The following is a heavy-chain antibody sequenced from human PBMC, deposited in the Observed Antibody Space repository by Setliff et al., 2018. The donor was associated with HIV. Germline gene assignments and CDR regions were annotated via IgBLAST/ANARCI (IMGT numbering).Heavy chain of an antibody. V-gene: IGHV3-33*01. CDR2: IWYDGSNK. Sequence: PGGSLRLSCAASGFTFSSYGMHWVRQAPGKGLEWVAVIWYDGSNKYYADSVKGRFTISRDNSKNTLYLQMNSLRAEDTAVYYCARDSWDSSSWPDTLDYWGQGTRVTVSS. CDR1: GFTFSSYG. D-gene: IGHD6-13*01. CDR3: ARDSWDSSSWPDTLDY. J-gene: IGHJ4*02.